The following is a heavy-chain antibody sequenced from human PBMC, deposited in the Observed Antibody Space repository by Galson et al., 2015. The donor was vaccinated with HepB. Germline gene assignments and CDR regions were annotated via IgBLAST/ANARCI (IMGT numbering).Heavy chain of an antibody. J-gene: IGHJ6*03. CDR3: ARPSAGGLAAKDRYYYYMDV. Sequence: SVKVSCKASGGTFSSYAISWVRQAPGQGLEWMGRIIPILGIANYAQKFQGRVTITADKSTSTAYMELSSLRSEDTAVYYCARPSAGGLAAKDRYYYYMDVWGKGTTVTVSS. D-gene: IGHD6-25*01. CDR2: IIPILGIA. CDR1: GGTFSSYA. V-gene: IGHV1-69*04.